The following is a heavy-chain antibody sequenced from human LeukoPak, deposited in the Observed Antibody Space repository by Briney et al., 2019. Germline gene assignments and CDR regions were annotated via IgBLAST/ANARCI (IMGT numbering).Heavy chain of an antibody. J-gene: IGHJ4*02. CDR3: AKAGKDYYDSSGYRVDY. Sequence: ASVKVSCKASGYTFTGYYMHWVRQAPGQGLEWMGWINPNSGGTNYAQKFQGRVTMTRDTSIRTAYMELSSLRSEDTAVYYCAKAGKDYYDSSGYRVDYWGQGTLVTVSS. CDR2: INPNSGGT. CDR1: GYTFTGYY. D-gene: IGHD3-22*01. V-gene: IGHV1-2*02.